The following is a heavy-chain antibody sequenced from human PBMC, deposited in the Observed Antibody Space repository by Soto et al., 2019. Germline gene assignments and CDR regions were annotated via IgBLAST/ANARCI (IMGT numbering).Heavy chain of an antibody. D-gene: IGHD3-22*01. V-gene: IGHV1-58*01. J-gene: IGHJ6*02. Sequence: GASVKVSCKASGFTFTSSAVQWVRQARGQRLEWIGWIVVGSGSTNYAQKFQERVTITRDMSTSTAYMELSSLRSEDTAVYYCAADRDYYDSSGPPRGYYGMDVWGQGTTVTVSS. CDR1: GFTFTSSA. CDR2: IVVGSGST. CDR3: AADRDYYDSSGPPRGYYGMDV.